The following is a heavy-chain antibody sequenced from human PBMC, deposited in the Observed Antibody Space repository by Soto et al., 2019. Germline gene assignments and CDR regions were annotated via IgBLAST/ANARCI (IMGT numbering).Heavy chain of an antibody. CDR1: GYTFTGYY. CDR3: ARRNQLSGYYYYGMDV. CDR2: INPNSGGT. V-gene: IGHV1-2*02. J-gene: IGHJ6*02. D-gene: IGHD2-2*01. Sequence: ASVKVSCKASGYTFTGYYMHWVRRAPGQGLEWMGWINPNSGGTNYAQKFQGRVTMTRDTSISTAYMELSRLRSDDTAVYYCARRNQLSGYYYYGMDVWGQGTTVTVSS.